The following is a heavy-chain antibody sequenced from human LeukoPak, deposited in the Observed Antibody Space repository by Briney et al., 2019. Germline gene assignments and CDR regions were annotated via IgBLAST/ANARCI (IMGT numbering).Heavy chain of an antibody. CDR2: INPSGGST. J-gene: IGHJ3*02. CDR1: GYTFTSYY. D-gene: IGHD1-1*01. V-gene: IGHV1-46*01. CDR3: ARPVNWAREMYAFGI. Sequence: GASVKVSCKASGYTFTSYYMHWVRQAPGQGLEWMGIINPSGGSTSYAQKFQGRVTMTRDTSTSTVYMELSSLRSEDTAVYYCARPVNWAREMYAFGIWGQGTMVTVSS.